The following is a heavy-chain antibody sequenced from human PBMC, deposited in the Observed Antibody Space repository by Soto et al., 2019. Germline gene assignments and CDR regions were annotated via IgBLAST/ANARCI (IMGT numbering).Heavy chain of an antibody. CDR3: ASSYCISTSCPPYYGMDV. D-gene: IGHD2-2*01. CDR1: GYTVTSYA. V-gene: IGHV1-3*01. J-gene: IGHJ6*02. CDR2: INAGNGNT. Sequence: GASVKVSCKASGYTVTSYAMHWVRQAPGQRLEWMGWINAGNGNTKYSQKFQGRVTITRDTSASTAYMELRSLRSEDTAVYYCASSYCISTSCPPYYGMDVWGQGTTVTVSS.